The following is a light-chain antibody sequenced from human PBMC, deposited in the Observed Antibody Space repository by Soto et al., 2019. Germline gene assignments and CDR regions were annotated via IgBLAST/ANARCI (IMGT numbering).Light chain of an antibody. CDR3: SAYTIFKTLV. CDR2: DVT. V-gene: IGLV2-14*01. Sequence: QSALTQPASVSESPGQSITISCTGSSSDVGGYKYVSWYQQHPGKAPKLLIYDVTNRPSGVSNRFSGSKSGYTASLTISGLQSEDEADYYCSAYTIFKTLVFGTGTKLTVL. J-gene: IGLJ1*01. CDR1: SSDVGGYKY.